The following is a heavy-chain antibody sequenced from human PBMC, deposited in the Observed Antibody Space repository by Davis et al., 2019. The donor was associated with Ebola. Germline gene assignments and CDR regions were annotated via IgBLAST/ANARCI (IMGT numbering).Heavy chain of an antibody. CDR2: IYYSGST. CDR3: ARQVCSGGSCYSAGLNWFDP. V-gene: IGHV4-39*01. J-gene: IGHJ5*02. Sequence: MPSETLSLTCTVSGGSISSSSYYWGWIRQPPGKGLEWIGSIYYSGSTYYNPSLKSRVTISVDTSKKQFSLKLTSVTAAETAVYYCARQVCSGGSCYSAGLNWFDPWGQGTLVTVSS. CDR1: GGSISSSSYY. D-gene: IGHD2-15*01.